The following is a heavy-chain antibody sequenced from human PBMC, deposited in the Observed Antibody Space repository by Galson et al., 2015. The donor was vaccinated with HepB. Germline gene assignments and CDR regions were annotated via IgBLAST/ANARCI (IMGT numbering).Heavy chain of an antibody. J-gene: IGHJ3*02. CDR3: TTDQDGNSVYDLGFDT. CDR2: FDPEDGET. Sequence: KVSCKVSGYTFSELYMYWVRQAPGKGLEWMGGFDPEDGETIYAQKFQGRVTMTEDTSTDTAYMELSSLTSEDTAVYYCTTDQDGNSVYDLGFDTWGQGTMVTVSS. D-gene: IGHD5/OR15-5a*01. CDR1: GYTFSELY. V-gene: IGHV1-24*01.